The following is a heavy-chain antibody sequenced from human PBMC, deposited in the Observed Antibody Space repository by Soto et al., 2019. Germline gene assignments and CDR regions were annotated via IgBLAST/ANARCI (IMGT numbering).Heavy chain of an antibody. CDR2: VIPIFDKT. V-gene: IGHV1-69*01. CDR1: GGTFSSYT. Sequence: QVQLVQSGAEVRKPGSSVKVSCKASGGTFSSYTLSWVRQAPGRGLEWMGGVIPIFDKTKYAQKFQGRVTITADESTSTVYMELSSLSFDDTAVYYCARDRGPTRLYYYGMDVWGQGTTVTVSS. CDR3: ARDRGPTRLYYYGMDV. D-gene: IGHD3-10*01. J-gene: IGHJ6*02.